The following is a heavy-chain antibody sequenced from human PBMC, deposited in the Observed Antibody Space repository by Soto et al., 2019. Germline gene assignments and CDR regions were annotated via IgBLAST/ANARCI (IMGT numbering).Heavy chain of an antibody. D-gene: IGHD2-21*02. CDR1: GYTFTSYA. Sequence: QVQLVQSGAEEKKPGASVKVSCKASGYTFTSYAMHWVRQAPGQRLEWMGWINAGNGNTKYSQKFQGRVTITRDTTASTANMELSSLRSEDTAVYYCAMSFVVVTALDYWGQGTLVTVSS. J-gene: IGHJ4*02. CDR2: INAGNGNT. V-gene: IGHV1-3*05. CDR3: AMSFVVVTALDY.